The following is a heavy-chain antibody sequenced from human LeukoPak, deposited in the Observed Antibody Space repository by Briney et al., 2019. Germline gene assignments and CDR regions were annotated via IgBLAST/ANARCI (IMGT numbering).Heavy chain of an antibody. J-gene: IGHJ6*02. CDR2: INHSGST. Sequence: SETLSLTCAVYGGSFSGYYWSWIRQPPGKGLEWIGEINHSGSTNYNPSLKSRVTISVDTSKNQFSLKLSSVTAADTAVYYCARGPIPTRYCSGGSCYRFYYYGMDVWGQGTTVTVSS. CDR3: ARGPIPTRYCSGGSCYRFYYYGMDV. D-gene: IGHD2-15*01. CDR1: GGSFSGYY. V-gene: IGHV4-34*01.